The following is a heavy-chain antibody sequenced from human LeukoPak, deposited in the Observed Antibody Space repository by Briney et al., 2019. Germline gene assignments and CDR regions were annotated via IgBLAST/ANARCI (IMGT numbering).Heavy chain of an antibody. CDR3: AKSADELEY. CDR2: ISGSGGST. D-gene: IGHD1-1*01. CDR1: GFTFSSYS. V-gene: IGHV3-23*01. Sequence: GGSLGLSCSASGFTFSSYSMSWVRQSPGKGLEWVSAISGSGGSTYYADSVKGRFTISRDNSKDTLYLQMNSLRAEDTAVYYCAKSADELEYWGQGTLVTVSS. J-gene: IGHJ4*02.